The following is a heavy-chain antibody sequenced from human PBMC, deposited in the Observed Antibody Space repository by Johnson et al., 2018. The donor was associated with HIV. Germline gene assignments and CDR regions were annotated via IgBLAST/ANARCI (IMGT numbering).Heavy chain of an antibody. CDR3: ARGYCSGGSCYSEYAFDI. Sequence: VQLVESGGGVVQPGRSLRLSCAASGFTFSSYAMHWVRQVPGKGLEWVSGINWNGDSIDYLDSVKGRFTISRDNSKNTLYLQMNSLRAEDTAVYYCARGYCSGGSCYSEYAFDIWGQGTMVTVSS. V-gene: IGHV3-NL1*01. CDR2: INWNGDSI. CDR1: GFTFSSYA. D-gene: IGHD2-15*01. J-gene: IGHJ3*02.